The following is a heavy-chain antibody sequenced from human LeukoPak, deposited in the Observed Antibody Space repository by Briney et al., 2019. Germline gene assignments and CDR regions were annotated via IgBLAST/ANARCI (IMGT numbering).Heavy chain of an antibody. CDR3: AKDKGYSYGYWIFDY. D-gene: IGHD5-18*01. CDR2: ISSSSSYI. CDR1: GFTFSSYS. V-gene: IGHV3-21*01. J-gene: IGHJ4*02. Sequence: PGGSLRLSCAASGFTFSSYSMNWVRQAPGKGLEWVSSISSSSSYIYYADSVKGRFTISRDNSKNTLYLQMNSLRAEDTAVYFCAKDKGYSYGYWIFDYWGQGTLVTVSS.